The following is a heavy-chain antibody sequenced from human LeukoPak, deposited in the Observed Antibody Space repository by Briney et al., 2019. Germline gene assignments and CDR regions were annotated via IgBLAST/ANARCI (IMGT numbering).Heavy chain of an antibody. V-gene: IGHV3-30-3*01. Sequence: GRSLRLSCAASGFTFSSYAMHWVRQAPGKGLEWVAVISYDGSNKYYADSVKGRFTISRGNSKNTLYLQMNSLRAEHTAVYYCARRGDCSSTSCSQRLDYWGQGTLVTVSS. CDR2: ISYDGSNK. J-gene: IGHJ4*02. CDR1: GFTFSSYA. CDR3: ARRGDCSSTSCSQRLDY. D-gene: IGHD2-2*01.